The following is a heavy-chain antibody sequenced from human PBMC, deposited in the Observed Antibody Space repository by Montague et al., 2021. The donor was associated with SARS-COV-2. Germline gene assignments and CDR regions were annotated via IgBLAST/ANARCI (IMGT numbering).Heavy chain of an antibody. V-gene: IGHV4-39*01. CDR1: GSSISSETHY. D-gene: IGHD6-19*01. CDR3: ASQPIPVTGSGEFDY. J-gene: IGHJ4*02. CDR2: IFYSGST. Sequence: SETLSLTCTVSGSSISSETHYWGWIRQPPGKGLERIGSIFYSGSTYYNSSLKSRVSISVDTSKNQFSLRLRSVTAADTAVYYCASQPIPVTGSGEFDYWGPGTLVTVSS.